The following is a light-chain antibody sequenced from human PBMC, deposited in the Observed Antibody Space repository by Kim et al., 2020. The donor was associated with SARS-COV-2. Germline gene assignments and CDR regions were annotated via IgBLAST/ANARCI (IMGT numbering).Light chain of an antibody. Sequence: SYELTQQPSVSVSPGQTASITCSGDKLGDKYAFWYQKKPGQSPVLVIYQHTKRPSGIPGRFSGFSSGNTATLTISGTQAMDEADYYCQAWDSSTAIVGGG. J-gene: IGLJ2*01. CDR1: KLGDKY. V-gene: IGLV3-1*01. CDR2: QHT. CDR3: QAWDSSTAI.